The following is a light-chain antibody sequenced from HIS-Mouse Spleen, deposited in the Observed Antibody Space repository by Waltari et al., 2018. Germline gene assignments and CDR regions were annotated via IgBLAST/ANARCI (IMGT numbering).Light chain of an antibody. J-gene: IGLJ2*01. CDR1: NVVMKN. Sequence: SYELTQPLSVSVALGQTARITCGGNNVVMKNVHWYQQKPGQAPVLVIYRDSNRPSGIPERFSGSNSGNTATLTISRAQAGDEADYYCQVWDSSTVVFGGGTKLTVL. CDR2: RDS. CDR3: QVWDSSTVV. V-gene: IGLV3-9*01.